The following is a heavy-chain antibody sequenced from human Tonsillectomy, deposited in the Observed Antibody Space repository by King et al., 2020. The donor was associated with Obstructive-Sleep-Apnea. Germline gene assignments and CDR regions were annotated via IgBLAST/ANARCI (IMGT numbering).Heavy chain of an antibody. J-gene: IGHJ4*02. CDR1: GGSISSSSDY. V-gene: IGHV4-39*07. CDR2: IYYGEST. D-gene: IGHD5-24*01. Sequence: QLQESGPGLVKPSETLSLTCTVSGGSISSSSDYWGWIRQPPGKGLEWIGTIYYGESTPYNPCLTRQVTISVETSQNQFSLKLTSVTAADRAVYYCAREAGRDYFDYWGQGTLVTVSS. CDR3: AREAGRDYFDY.